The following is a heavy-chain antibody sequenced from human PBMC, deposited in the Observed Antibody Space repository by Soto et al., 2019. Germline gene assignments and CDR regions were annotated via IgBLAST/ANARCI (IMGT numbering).Heavy chain of an antibody. J-gene: IGHJ4*02. CDR3: ARAGYCGPGCYYYFDY. V-gene: IGHV3-7*01. D-gene: IGHD2-21*02. Sequence: LRLSCAVSGFTFGSYWMNWVRLIPGKGLEWVAYIKPDGSATYYVDSVRGRFTISRDNAKNSLYLQMNSLRVEDTSVYYCARAGYCGPGCYYYFDYWGQGTLVTVSS. CDR2: IKPDGSAT. CDR1: GFTFGSYW.